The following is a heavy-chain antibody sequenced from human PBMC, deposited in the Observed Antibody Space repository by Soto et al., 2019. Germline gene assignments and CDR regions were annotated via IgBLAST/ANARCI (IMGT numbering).Heavy chain of an antibody. CDR3: ARDNLWFGESDY. V-gene: IGHV1-8*01. CDR2: MNPNSGNT. J-gene: IGHJ4*02. D-gene: IGHD3-10*01. Sequence: GASVKVSCQASGYTFTSYDINWVRQATGQGLEWMGWMNPNSGNTGYAQKFQGRVTMTRNTSISTAYMELSSLRSEDTAVYYCARDNLWFGESDYWGQGTLVTVSS. CDR1: GYTFTSYD.